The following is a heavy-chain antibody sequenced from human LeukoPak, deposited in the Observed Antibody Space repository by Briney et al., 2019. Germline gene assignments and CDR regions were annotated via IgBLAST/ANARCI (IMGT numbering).Heavy chain of an antibody. CDR3: VKDIVVVPAATYDY. CDR1: GFTFSSYA. CDR2: ISGSGGST. D-gene: IGHD2-2*01. Sequence: GSLRLSCAASGFTFSSYAMSWVRQAPGKGLEWVSAISGSGGSTYYADSVKGRFTISRDNSKNTLYLQMNSLRAEDTAVYYCVKDIVVVPAATYDYWGQGTLVTVSS. V-gene: IGHV3-23*01. J-gene: IGHJ4*02.